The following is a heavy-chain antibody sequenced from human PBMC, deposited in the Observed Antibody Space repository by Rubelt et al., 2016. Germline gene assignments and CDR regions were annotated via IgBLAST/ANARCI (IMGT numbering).Heavy chain of an antibody. Sequence: QITLKESGPSLMKPTQTLTLTCTFSGFSLSASGVAVGWIRQTPGKALEWISLIYWDDDKRYSPSLKSRLTISKDTSKNQVVLTMTNMDPVDTATYYCASLAGATPGRDAFDIWGQGTMVTVSS. J-gene: IGHJ3*02. CDR1: GFSLSASGVA. CDR3: ASLAGATPGRDAFDI. CDR2: IYWDDDK. V-gene: IGHV2-5*02. D-gene: IGHD6-25*01.